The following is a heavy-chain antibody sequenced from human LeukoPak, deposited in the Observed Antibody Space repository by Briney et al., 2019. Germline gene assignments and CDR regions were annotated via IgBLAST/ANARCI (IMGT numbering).Heavy chain of an antibody. CDR3: ARDRGFASFDY. CDR2: ISGSGGST. D-gene: IGHD3-3*01. Sequence: GGSLRLSCAASGFTFSSYAMSWVRQAPGKGLEWVSAISGSGGSTYYADSVKGRFTISRDNGKNSLYLQLNSLTAEDTAVYYCARDRGFASFDYWGQGTLVTVSS. V-gene: IGHV3-23*01. CDR1: GFTFSSYA. J-gene: IGHJ4*02.